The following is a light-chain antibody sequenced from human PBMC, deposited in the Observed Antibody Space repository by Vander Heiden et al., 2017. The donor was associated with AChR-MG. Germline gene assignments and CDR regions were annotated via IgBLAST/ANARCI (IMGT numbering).Light chain of an antibody. CDR2: RNN. CDR3: AAWDDSLSVVV. V-gene: IGLV1-47*01. J-gene: IGLJ3*02. Sequence: ASETIGQRVTISCSGSSSNIGSNYVYWYQQLPGTAPKLLIYRNNQRPSGVPDRLSGSKSDTSASLAISRLRSEDEADYYCAAWDDSLSVVVFGGGTKLTVL. CDR1: SSNIGSNY.